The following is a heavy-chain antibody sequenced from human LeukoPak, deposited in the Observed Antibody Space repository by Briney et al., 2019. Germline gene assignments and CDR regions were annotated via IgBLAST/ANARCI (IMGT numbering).Heavy chain of an antibody. Sequence: GGSLRLSCAASGFIFSDYALSWLRQAPGKGLEWVSAISDSGRKTYYADSVKGRFTISRDNSKSTLYLQVNSLRVEDTALYYCARESPIAVAANWGRGTLVTVSS. CDR2: ISDSGRKT. D-gene: IGHD6-19*01. J-gene: IGHJ4*02. CDR1: GFIFSDYA. CDR3: ARESPIAVAAN. V-gene: IGHV3-23*01.